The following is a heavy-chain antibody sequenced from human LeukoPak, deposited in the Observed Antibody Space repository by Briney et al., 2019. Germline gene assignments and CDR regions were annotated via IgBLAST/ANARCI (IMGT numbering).Heavy chain of an antibody. J-gene: IGHJ4*02. CDR2: IIPIHGTT. CDR1: GGTFNTYT. Sequence: ASVKVSCKTSGGTFNTYTLNWVRQAPGQGLEWVGGIIPIHGTTNYAQKFQGRVTLTADESTSTVYMELSSLTSENTAVYYCARPTMSYYDSFGYYRGFDYWGQGTLVTVSS. D-gene: IGHD3-22*01. CDR3: ARPTMSYYDSFGYYRGFDY. V-gene: IGHV1-69*13.